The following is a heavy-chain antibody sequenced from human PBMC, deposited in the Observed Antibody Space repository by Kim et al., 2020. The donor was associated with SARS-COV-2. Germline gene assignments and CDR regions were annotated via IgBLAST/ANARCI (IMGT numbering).Heavy chain of an antibody. J-gene: IGHJ6*01. V-gene: IGHV3-30*04. D-gene: IGHD6-13*01. CDR2: ISYDGSNK. CDR1: GFIFSSYA. CDR3: ARGGASSSWYHYYYGMDV. Sequence: GGSLRLSCAPSGFIFSSYAMHWVRQAPGKGLEWVAVISYDGSNKYYPDSVKGRFTISRDNSKDRLHLQMNSLRAEDTAVYYCARGGASSSWYHYYYGMDV.